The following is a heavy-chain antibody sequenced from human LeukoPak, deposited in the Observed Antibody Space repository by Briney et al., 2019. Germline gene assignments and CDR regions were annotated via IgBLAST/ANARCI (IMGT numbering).Heavy chain of an antibody. Sequence: GGSLRPSCAASGFTFSSYAMTWVRQAPGKGLEWVSSITGSGGSTYYADSVKGRFTISRDNSENTLFLQVNSLRAEDTAIYYCARDQIQEVPPKTDYWGQGTLVTVSS. CDR3: ARDQIQEVPPKTDY. V-gene: IGHV3-23*01. CDR2: ITGSGGST. J-gene: IGHJ4*02. CDR1: GFTFSSYA.